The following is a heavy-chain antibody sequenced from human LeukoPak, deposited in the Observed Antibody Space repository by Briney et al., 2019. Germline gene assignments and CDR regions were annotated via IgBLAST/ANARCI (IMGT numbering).Heavy chain of an antibody. Sequence: ASVKVSCKASGYTFIGYYIHWVRQAPGQGLEWMGWINPNSGGTNYAQNFQGRVTMTRDTSIATAYMELSGLRYDDTAVYYCARVQWQQLVDYWGQGTLVNVSS. CDR1: GYTFIGYY. CDR2: INPNSGGT. D-gene: IGHD6-13*01. J-gene: IGHJ4*02. V-gene: IGHV1-2*02. CDR3: ARVQWQQLVDY.